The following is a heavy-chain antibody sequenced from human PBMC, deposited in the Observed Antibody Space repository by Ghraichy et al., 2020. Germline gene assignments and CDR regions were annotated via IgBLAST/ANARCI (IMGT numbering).Heavy chain of an antibody. Sequence: GGSLRLSCAASGITFGSAVMTWVRQAPGKGLEWVGRIKSKSDGGTIGYAAPVKGRFTISRDDSTYTLYLQMNSLQTDDTAVYYCAAGRVRDYWGQGTLVIVSS. J-gene: IGHJ4*02. CDR1: GITFGSAV. V-gene: IGHV3-15*01. CDR3: AAGRVRDY. D-gene: IGHD3-10*01. CDR2: IKSKSDGGTI.